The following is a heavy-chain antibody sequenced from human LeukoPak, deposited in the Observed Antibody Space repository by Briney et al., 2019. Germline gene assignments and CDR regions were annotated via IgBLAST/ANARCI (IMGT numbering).Heavy chain of an antibody. J-gene: IGHJ4*02. CDR1: GFTFSSHA. CDR2: ISGSGGST. V-gene: IGHV3-23*01. D-gene: IGHD4-17*01. CDR3: AKEPDYGDYFDY. Sequence: GGSLRLSCGASGFTFSSHAMTWVRQAPGKGLEWVSAISGSGGSTYYADSVKGRFTISRDNSKNTLYLQMNSLRAEDTAVYYCAKEPDYGDYFDYWGQGTLVTVSS.